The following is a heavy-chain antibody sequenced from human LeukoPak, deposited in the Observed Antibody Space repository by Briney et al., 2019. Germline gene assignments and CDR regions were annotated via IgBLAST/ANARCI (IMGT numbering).Heavy chain of an antibody. Sequence: GGSLRLSCAASGFTVSSNYMSWVRQAPGKGLEWVSVIYSGGSTYYADSVKGRFTISRHNSKNTLYLQMNSLRAEDTTVYYCARGPSYYFDYWGQGTLVTVSS. D-gene: IGHD2-2*01. CDR1: GFTVSSNY. CDR3: ARGPSYYFDY. CDR2: IYSGGST. J-gene: IGHJ4*02. V-gene: IGHV3-53*04.